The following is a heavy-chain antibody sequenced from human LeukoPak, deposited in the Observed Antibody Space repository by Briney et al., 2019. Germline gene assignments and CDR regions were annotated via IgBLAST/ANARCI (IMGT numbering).Heavy chain of an antibody. D-gene: IGHD3-22*01. CDR3: ARGNDYYDSSGYYY. J-gene: IGHJ4*02. Sequence: GGSLRLSCAASGFTFSGYSMNWVRQAPGKGLEWVSFISSSSSYIYYADSVKGRFTISRDNAKNSLHLQMNSLRAEDTAVYYCARGNDYYDSSGYYYWGQGTLVTVSS. CDR1: GFTFSGYS. CDR2: ISSSSSYI. V-gene: IGHV3-21*01.